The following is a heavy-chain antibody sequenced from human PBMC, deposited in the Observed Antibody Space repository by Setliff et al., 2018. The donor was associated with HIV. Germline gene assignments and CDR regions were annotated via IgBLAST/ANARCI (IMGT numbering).Heavy chain of an antibody. J-gene: IGHJ4*02. CDR1: GYTFASYE. CDR3: ARDHGILTGYYTDH. CDR2: MNPYSGDT. D-gene: IGHD3-9*01. V-gene: IGHV1-8*01. Sequence: GASVKVSCKAFGYTFASYELYWVRQPPGQGLEWMGWMNPYSGDTDSAQKFQGRVSLTSNTAISTAYMELSSLRSEDTAVYYCARDHGILTGYYTDHWGQGTLVTVSS.